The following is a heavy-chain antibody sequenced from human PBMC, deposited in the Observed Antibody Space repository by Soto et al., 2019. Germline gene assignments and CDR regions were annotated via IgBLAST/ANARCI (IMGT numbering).Heavy chain of an antibody. Sequence: XATLSLTCAVYGGSFSGYYWSWIRQPPGKGLEWIGEINHSGSTNYNPSLKSRVTISVDTSKNQFSLKLSSVTAADTAVYYCARGPVLRYYDFWSGYGYYFDYWGRGTLVTVSS. CDR2: INHSGST. J-gene: IGHJ4*02. D-gene: IGHD3-3*01. CDR3: ARGPVLRYYDFWSGYGYYFDY. V-gene: IGHV4-34*01. CDR1: GGSFSGYY.